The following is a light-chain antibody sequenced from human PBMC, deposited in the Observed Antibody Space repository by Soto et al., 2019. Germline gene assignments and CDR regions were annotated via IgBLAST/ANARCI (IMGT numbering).Light chain of an antibody. V-gene: IGKV4-1*01. Sequence: DIVMTQSPDSLAVSLGERATINCKSSQSVLCRSNTKNYLAWYQQKPGQPPKLLIYWASTRESGVPDRFSGSGSGTDFTLTISSLQAEDVAVYYCQQYCGPPQWTFGQGTKVEIK. J-gene: IGKJ1*01. CDR3: QQYCGPPQWT. CDR1: QSVLCRSNTKNY. CDR2: WAS.